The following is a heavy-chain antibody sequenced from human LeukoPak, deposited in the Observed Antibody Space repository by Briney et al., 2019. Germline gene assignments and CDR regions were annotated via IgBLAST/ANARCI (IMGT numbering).Heavy chain of an antibody. CDR2: IYYSGST. CDR3: ARVRVVAATVGAFDI. Sequence: SETLSLTCTVSGGSISSYCWSWIRQPPGKGLEWIGYIYYSGSTNYNPSLKSRVTISVDTSKNQFSLKLSSVTAADTAVYYCARVRVVAATVGAFDIWGQGTMVTVSS. J-gene: IGHJ3*02. D-gene: IGHD2-15*01. V-gene: IGHV4-59*01. CDR1: GGSISSYC.